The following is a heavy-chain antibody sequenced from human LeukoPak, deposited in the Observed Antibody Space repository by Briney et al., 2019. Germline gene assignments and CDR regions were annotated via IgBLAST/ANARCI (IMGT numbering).Heavy chain of an antibody. J-gene: IGHJ4*02. Sequence: PSETLSLTCTVSGGSISSYYWGWIRQPPGKGLEWIGSIYYSGNTHYNASLKSQVSISIDTSKNQFSLRLTSVTAADTAVYYCARQTGSGLFILPGGQGTLVTVSS. D-gene: IGHD3/OR15-3a*01. CDR3: ARQTGSGLFILP. CDR1: GGSISSYY. V-gene: IGHV4-39*01. CDR2: IYYSGNT.